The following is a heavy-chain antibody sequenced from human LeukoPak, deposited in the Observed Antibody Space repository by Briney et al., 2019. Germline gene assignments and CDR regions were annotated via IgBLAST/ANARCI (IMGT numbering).Heavy chain of an antibody. J-gene: IGHJ6*04. Sequence: ASVKVSCKASGYTFSSYGISWVRQAPGQGLEWMGWISGYNGNTNYAQKLQGRVTMTTDTSTSTAYMELSSLRSEDTAVYYCARWAHRLWFGESIETDVWGKGTTVTISS. CDR3: ARWAHRLWFGESIETDV. V-gene: IGHV1-18*01. CDR1: GYTFSSYG. CDR2: ISGYNGNT. D-gene: IGHD3-10*01.